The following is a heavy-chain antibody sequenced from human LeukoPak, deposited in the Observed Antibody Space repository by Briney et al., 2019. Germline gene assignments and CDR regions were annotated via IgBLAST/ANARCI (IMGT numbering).Heavy chain of an antibody. D-gene: IGHD3-3*01. J-gene: IGHJ6*03. Sequence: SETLSLTCVVHDGSSSTYSWSWIRQPPGKGLEWIGEISHRGTTDYSPSLKSRVTVSKDTSNNQCSLSLTSVTAADTAVYYCARSIVIFGVVTSSYYYNYMDVWGKGTTVTVSS. CDR2: ISHRGTT. CDR1: DGSSSTYS. V-gene: IGHV4-34*01. CDR3: ARSIVIFGVVTSSYYYNYMDV.